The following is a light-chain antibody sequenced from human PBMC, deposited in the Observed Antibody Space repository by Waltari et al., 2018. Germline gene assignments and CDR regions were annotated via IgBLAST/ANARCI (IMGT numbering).Light chain of an antibody. Sequence: SVLTQPPSVSGTPGQRVTTSCSGSTSTAGTNYVFWYQLLPGAAPRPLIYKNHQRPSGVPARFSGSKSGTSASLAISGLRSEDEGDYYCAVWEGSLKVFGAGTKVTVL. CDR1: TSTAGTNY. J-gene: IGLJ1*01. V-gene: IGLV1-47*01. CDR2: KNH. CDR3: AVWEGSLKV.